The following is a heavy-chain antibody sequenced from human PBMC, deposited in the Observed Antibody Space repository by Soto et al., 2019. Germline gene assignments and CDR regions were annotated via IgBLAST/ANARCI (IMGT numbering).Heavy chain of an antibody. CDR2: ISTYDGNT. CDR1: GYTFFTYG. D-gene: IGHD6-6*01. Sequence: ASVKVSCKASGYTFFTYGITWVRQAPGQGLEWMGWISTYDGNTDYAQKLQGRVTTTTDTSTRTAYMELRSLRSDDTAVYYCARKSSSSSWSDPWGQGTLVPVSS. J-gene: IGHJ5*02. V-gene: IGHV1-18*01. CDR3: ARKSSSSSWSDP.